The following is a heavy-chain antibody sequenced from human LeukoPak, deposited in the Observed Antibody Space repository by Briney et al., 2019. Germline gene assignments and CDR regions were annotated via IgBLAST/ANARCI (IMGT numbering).Heavy chain of an antibody. CDR1: GFTFSSYS. V-gene: IGHV3-21*01. D-gene: IGHD6-13*01. CDR3: ASDSSSWRIPADY. CDR2: ISSSSSYI. Sequence: GGSLRLSCAASGFTFSSYSMNWVRQAPGKGLEWVSSISSSSSYIYYADSVKGRFTISRDNAKNSLYLQMNSLRAEDTAVYYCASDSSSWRIPADYWGQGTLVIVSS. J-gene: IGHJ4*02.